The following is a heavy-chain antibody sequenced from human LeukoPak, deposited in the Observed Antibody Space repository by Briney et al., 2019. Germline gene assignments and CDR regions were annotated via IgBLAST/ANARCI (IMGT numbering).Heavy chain of an antibody. Sequence: SETLSLTCTVSGGSVSSGGYYWSWIRQPPGKGLEWIGYIYYSGSTNYNPSLKSRVTISVDTSKNQFSLKLSSVTAADTAVFYCARVASGYDVFDIWGQGTMVGVSS. CDR2: IYYSGST. D-gene: IGHD3-3*01. CDR1: GGSVSSGGYY. V-gene: IGHV4-61*08. CDR3: ARVASGYDVFDI. J-gene: IGHJ3*02.